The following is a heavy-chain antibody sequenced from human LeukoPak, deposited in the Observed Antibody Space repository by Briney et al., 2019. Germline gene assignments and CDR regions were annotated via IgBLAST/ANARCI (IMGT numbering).Heavy chain of an antibody. CDR1: GFTFSSYG. V-gene: IGHV3-23*01. J-gene: IGHJ6*03. Sequence: PGGSLRLSCAASGFTFSSYGMSWVRQAPGKGLEWVSAISGSGGSAYYADSVKGRFTISRDNSKNTLYLQMNSLRAEDTAVYYCARGVATIRDYYYYMDVWGKGTTVTVSS. D-gene: IGHD5-12*01. CDR3: ARGVATIRDYYYYMDV. CDR2: ISGSGGSA.